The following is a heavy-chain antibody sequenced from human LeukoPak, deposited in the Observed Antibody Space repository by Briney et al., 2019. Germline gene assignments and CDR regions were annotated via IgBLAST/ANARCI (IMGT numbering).Heavy chain of an antibody. V-gene: IGHV4-38-2*02. Sequence: SETLSLTCTVSGYSISSGYYWGWIRQPPGKGLEWIGTIYHRGSTSYNPSLKSRVNILLDTSKNQFSLKLSSVTAADTAVYYCAHNWELVGWGQGTLVTVSS. CDR3: AHNWELVG. CDR2: IYHRGST. D-gene: IGHD1-26*01. CDR1: GYSISSGYY. J-gene: IGHJ4*02.